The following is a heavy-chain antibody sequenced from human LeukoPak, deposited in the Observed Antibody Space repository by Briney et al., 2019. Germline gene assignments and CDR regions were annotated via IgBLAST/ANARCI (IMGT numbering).Heavy chain of an antibody. CDR2: TYYRSKWYN. Sequence: SQTLSLTCAISGDSVSSNCVAWNWIRQSPSRGLEWLGGTYYRSKWYNDYAVSVKGRITINPDTSKNQFFLQLNSVTPEDSAVYYCGREGIPYSPSPYYFDYWGQGNLVTVSS. V-gene: IGHV6-1*01. CDR1: GDSVSSNCVA. J-gene: IGHJ4*02. CDR3: GREGIPYSPSPYYFDY. D-gene: IGHD3-9*01.